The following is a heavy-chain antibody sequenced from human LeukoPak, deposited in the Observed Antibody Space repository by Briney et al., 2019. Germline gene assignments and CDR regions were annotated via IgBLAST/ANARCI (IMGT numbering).Heavy chain of an antibody. CDR1: GFTFSSYA. V-gene: IGHV3-23*01. CDR2: ISGSGGST. CDR3: AKAITFLGVKYFGY. D-gene: IGHD1-26*01. J-gene: IGHJ4*02. Sequence: HPGGSLRLSCAASGFTFSSYAMSWVRQAPGKGLEWVSAISGSGGSTYYADSVKGRFTISRDNSKNTLYLQMNSLRAEGTAVYYCAKAITFLGVKYFGYWGQGTLVTVSS.